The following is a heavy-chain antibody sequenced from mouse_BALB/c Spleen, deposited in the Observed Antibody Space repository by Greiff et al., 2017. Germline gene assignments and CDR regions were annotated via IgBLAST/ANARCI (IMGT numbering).Heavy chain of an antibody. CDR1: GFNIKDTY. D-gene: IGHD1-1*01. CDR2: IDPANGNT. CDR3: APITTVVAPV. Sequence: EVKLQESGAELVKPGASVKLSCTASGFNIKDTYMHWVKQRPEQGLEWIGRIDPANGNTKYDPKFQGKATITADTSSNTAYLQLSSLTSEDTAVYYCAPITTVVAPVWGAGTTVTVSS. V-gene: IGHV14-3*02. J-gene: IGHJ1*01.